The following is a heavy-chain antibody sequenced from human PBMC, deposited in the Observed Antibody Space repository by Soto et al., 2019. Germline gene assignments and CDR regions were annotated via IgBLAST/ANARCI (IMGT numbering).Heavy chain of an antibody. Sequence: GGSLRLSCAASGFTFSNAWMNWVRQAPGKGLEWVGRIKRKTDGGTKDYAAPVKGRFTISRDDSKNTLYLQMNSLKTEDTAVYYCTTERWELPYYYYGMDVWGQGTTVTVSS. D-gene: IGHD1-26*01. CDR1: GFTFSNAW. J-gene: IGHJ6*02. CDR2: IKRKTDGGTK. CDR3: TTERWELPYYYYGMDV. V-gene: IGHV3-15*07.